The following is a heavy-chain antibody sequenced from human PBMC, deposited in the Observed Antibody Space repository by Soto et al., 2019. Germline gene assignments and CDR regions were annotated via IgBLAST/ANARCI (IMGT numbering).Heavy chain of an antibody. CDR1: GGSISSYY. J-gene: IGHJ6*02. V-gene: IGHV4-4*07. CDR3: ARDLTTTGTTFYGMDV. D-gene: IGHD1-1*01. Sequence: PSETLSLTCTVSGGSISSYYWSWIRQPAGKGLEWIGRIYTSGSTNYNPSLKSRVTMSVDTSKNQFSLKLSSVTAADTAVYYCARDLTTTGTTFYGMDVWGQGTTVTVSS. CDR2: IYTSGST.